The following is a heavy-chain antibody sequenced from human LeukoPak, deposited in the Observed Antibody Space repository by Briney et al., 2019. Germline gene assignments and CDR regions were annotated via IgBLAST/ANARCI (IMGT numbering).Heavy chain of an antibody. CDR2: IRYDGSNK. D-gene: IGHD1-26*01. CDR3: ARDRGSGSYPDY. CDR1: GLTFSNYG. V-gene: IGHV3-30*02. J-gene: IGHJ4*02. Sequence: PGGSLRLSCAASGLTFSNYGMHWLRQSPGKGLEWVAFIRYDGSNKYHADSVKGRFTISRDNSKSTLYLQMNSLRAEDTAVYYCARDRGSGSYPDYWGQGTLVTVSS.